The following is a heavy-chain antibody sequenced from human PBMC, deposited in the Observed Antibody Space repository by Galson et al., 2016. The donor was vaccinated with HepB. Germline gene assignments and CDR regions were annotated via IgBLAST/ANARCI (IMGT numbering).Heavy chain of an antibody. CDR2: IYYSGTT. Sequence: SETLSLTCTVSGDSMRSSYWSWLRQSPGKGLEWIGYIYYSGTTNYNPSFQSRATISVDTSKSQFSLNVTSVTAADTGVFYCAKQAGVLLDVWGQGTTVIVSS. J-gene: IGHJ6*02. D-gene: IGHD6-19*01. V-gene: IGHV4-59*08. CDR3: AKQAGVLLDV. CDR1: GDSMRSSY.